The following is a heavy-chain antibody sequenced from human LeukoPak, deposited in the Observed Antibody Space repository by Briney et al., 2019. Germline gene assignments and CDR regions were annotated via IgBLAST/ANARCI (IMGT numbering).Heavy chain of an antibody. Sequence: PGGSLRLSCAVSGFTFTSYPMSCVRQAPGKGLEWVSSISSNGGSTYYADSVKGRFTISRDNSKNTLYLQMNCLRAEDTAVYYCANASEIDTILPPHYCWVQGSLVTVSS. D-gene: IGHD3-3*01. CDR1: GFTFTSYP. J-gene: IGHJ4*02. CDR3: ANASEIDTILPPHYC. V-gene: IGHV3-23*01. CDR2: ISSNGGST.